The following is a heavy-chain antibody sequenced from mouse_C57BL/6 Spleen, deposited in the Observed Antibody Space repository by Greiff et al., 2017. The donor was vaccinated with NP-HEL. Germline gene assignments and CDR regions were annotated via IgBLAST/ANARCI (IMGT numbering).Heavy chain of an antibody. Sequence: VQLKQSGPGLVQPSQSLSLTCSVSGYSFTSCSYWYLIRKFPGNQQELMGFISYDGSNNYNPTLKNRISITRDTYKNQFFLKLNSVTTEDTATYYCASRVLRAWFAYWGQGTLVTVSA. CDR3: ASRVLRAWFAY. CDR1: GYSFTSCSY. CDR2: ISYDGSN. J-gene: IGHJ3*01. V-gene: IGHV3-6*01. D-gene: IGHD2-4*01.